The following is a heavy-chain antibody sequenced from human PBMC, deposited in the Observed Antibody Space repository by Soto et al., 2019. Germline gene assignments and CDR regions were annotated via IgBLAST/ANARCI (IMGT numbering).Heavy chain of an antibody. V-gene: IGHV1-2*04. CDR1: GDSFNDYY. CDR2: INPNGGVT. D-gene: IGHD5-12*01. Sequence: QVQLVQSGAEVRKPAASVTVSCRSSGDSFNDYYIHWVRQAPGQGFEWMGWINPNGGVTKYAQKFQGWVSITRDTSIRTVYMQLSRLRSDDSAVYYCARESGGATATLDYYYFYMDVWGTGTTVTVSS. CDR3: ARESGGATATLDYYYFYMDV. J-gene: IGHJ6*03.